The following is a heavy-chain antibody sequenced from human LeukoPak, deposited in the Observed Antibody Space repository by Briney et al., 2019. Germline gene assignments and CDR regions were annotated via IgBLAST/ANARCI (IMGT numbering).Heavy chain of an antibody. Sequence: PGGSLRLSCAASGFTVSSNYMSWVRQAPGKGLEWVSVIYSGGSTYYADSVKGRFTISRDNSKNTLYLQMNSLRAEDTAVYYCARDGPYGSGSPYYYYYYMDVWGKGTTVTVPS. V-gene: IGHV3-53*01. D-gene: IGHD3-10*01. CDR2: IYSGGST. CDR3: ARDGPYGSGSPYYYYYYMDV. J-gene: IGHJ6*03. CDR1: GFTVSSNY.